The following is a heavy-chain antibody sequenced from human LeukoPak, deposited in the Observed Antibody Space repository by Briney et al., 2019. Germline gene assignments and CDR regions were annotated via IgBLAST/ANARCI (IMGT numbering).Heavy chain of an antibody. V-gene: IGHV3-48*03. Sequence: GGSLRLSCAASGFTFSSYEMNWVRQAPGKGMEWVSYISSSGTTIYYADSVKGRFTISRDNAKSSLYLQMNSLRAEDTAVYYCAELGITMIGGVWGKGTTVTISS. J-gene: IGHJ6*04. CDR2: ISSSGTTI. CDR3: AELGITMIGGV. D-gene: IGHD3-10*02. CDR1: GFTFSSYE.